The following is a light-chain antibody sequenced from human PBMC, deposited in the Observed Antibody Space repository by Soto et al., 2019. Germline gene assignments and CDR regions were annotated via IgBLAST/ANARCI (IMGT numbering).Light chain of an antibody. CDR1: QSVSSN. V-gene: IGKV3D-15*01. CDR2: GAS. CDR3: QQYNNWPLT. J-gene: IGKJ5*01. Sequence: EIVMTQSPATLSVSAGERANLSCRASQSVSSNLAWYQQKPGQAPRLLIFGASTGATGIPARFSGGGSGTEFTLTITSLQSEDFAVYWCQQYNNWPLTFGPGTRLEIK.